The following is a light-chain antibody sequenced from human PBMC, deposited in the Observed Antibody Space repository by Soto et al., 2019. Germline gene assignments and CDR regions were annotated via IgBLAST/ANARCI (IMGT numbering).Light chain of an antibody. J-gene: IGKJ5*01. V-gene: IGKV3-15*01. CDR3: QQYKSWPYT. CDR2: GAS. CDR1: QSISDE. Sequence: EIVMTQSPVTLSVSPGERATLSCRASQSISDESAWYQQKPGQAPRLLMFGASTRATGIPARFSGSGSGTDFTLTITGLQSEDFAVYYCQQYKSWPYTFGQGTRLEIK.